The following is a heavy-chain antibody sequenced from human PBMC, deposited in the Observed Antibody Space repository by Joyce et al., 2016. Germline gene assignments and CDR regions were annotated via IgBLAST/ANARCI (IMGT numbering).Heavy chain of an antibody. CDR2: IDPLDSYT. Sequence: EVQLAQSGAEVKKPGESLRISCKGPGFSFTSYCISWVRQMPGKGLELMGRIDPLDSYTNYSPSFQGHVTISADKSTSTAYLQWSSLKASDTAMYYCARHSPIVVVPAVGDAFDIWGQGTMVTVSA. CDR3: ARHSPIVVVPAVGDAFDI. J-gene: IGHJ3*02. V-gene: IGHV5-10-1*01. CDR1: GFSFTSYC. D-gene: IGHD2-2*01.